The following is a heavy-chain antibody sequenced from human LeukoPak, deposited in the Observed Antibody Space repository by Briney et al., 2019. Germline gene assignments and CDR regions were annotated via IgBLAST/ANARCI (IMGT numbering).Heavy chain of an antibody. V-gene: IGHV1-58*01. CDR3: ARDVGYRYAQMFFDI. Sequence: SVKVSCKASGFTFSTSAVQWVRQARGQRLEWVGWIIVGTGITNYAQSLQGRVTITRASTAYMELSSLRSEDTAMYYCARDVGYRYAQMFFDIWGQGTVVTVSS. CDR2: IIVGTGIT. J-gene: IGHJ3*02. D-gene: IGHD5-18*01. CDR1: GFTFSTSA.